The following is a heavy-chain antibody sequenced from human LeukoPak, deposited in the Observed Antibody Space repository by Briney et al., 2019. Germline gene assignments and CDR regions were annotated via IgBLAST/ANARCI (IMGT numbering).Heavy chain of an antibody. J-gene: IGHJ6*02. CDR2: INHSGST. D-gene: IGHD5-12*01. V-gene: IGHV4-34*01. CDR3: ASLVAKLNYYGMDV. Sequence: SETLSLTCAVYGGSFSGYYWSWIRQPPGKGLEWIGEINHSGSTNYNPSLKSRVTISVDTSKNQFSLKLSSVTAADTAVYYCASLVAKLNYYGMDVWGQGTTVTVSS. CDR1: GGSFSGYY.